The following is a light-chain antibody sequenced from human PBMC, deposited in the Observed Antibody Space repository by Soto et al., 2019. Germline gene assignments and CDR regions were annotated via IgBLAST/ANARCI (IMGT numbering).Light chain of an antibody. CDR2: VGSGGIVG. Sequence: QPVLTQPPSASASLGASVTLTCTLSSAYSHFKVDWYQQRPGKGPRFVMRVGSGGIVGSKGDGIPDRFSVLGSGLNRYLTIKNIQEEDESDFHCGADHGSGSNFVVVFGGGTKLTVL. V-gene: IGLV9-49*01. J-gene: IGLJ3*02. CDR1: SAYSHFK. CDR3: GADHGSGSNFVVV.